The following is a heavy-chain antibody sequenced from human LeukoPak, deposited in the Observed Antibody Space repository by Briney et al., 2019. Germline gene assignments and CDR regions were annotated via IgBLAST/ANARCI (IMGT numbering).Heavy chain of an antibody. V-gene: IGHV4-59*08. CDR3: ARTGYDLSWYYYYYMDV. J-gene: IGHJ6*03. Sequence: SETLSLTCTVSGGSIRSYYWSWIRQPPGKGLEWIGYIYYSGSTNYNPSLKSRVTISVDTSKNQFSLKLSSVTAADTAVYYCARTGYDLSWYYYYYMDVWGKGTTVTVSS. D-gene: IGHD5-12*01. CDR1: GGSIRSYY. CDR2: IYYSGST.